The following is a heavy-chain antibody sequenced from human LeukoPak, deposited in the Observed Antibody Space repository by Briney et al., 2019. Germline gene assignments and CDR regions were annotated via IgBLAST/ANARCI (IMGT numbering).Heavy chain of an antibody. J-gene: IGHJ5*02. CDR2: IYYSGST. Sequence: YPSETLSLTCTVSGSSISNYYWSWIRQPPGKGLEWIGYIYYSGSTTYNPSLKSRVTISVETSNNQFSLMLTSLTAGDTSVYYCXXFDSGTXXXXPXGQGTLVTVSS. CDR3: XXFDSGTXXXXP. D-gene: IGHD6-25*01. V-gene: IGHV4-59*01. CDR1: GSSISNYY.